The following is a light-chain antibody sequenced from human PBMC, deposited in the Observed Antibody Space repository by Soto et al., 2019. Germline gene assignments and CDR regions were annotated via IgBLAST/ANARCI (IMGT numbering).Light chain of an antibody. CDR1: QSVSSN. CDR2: GAS. Sequence: EIVMTQSPATLSVSPGERATLSCRASQSVSSNLAWYQQKPGQAPRLLIYGASTRATGIPARFSGSGSGTEFTLTISSLQSEDFAASYCQQYNNSPGTFRQGTKV. V-gene: IGKV3-15*01. CDR3: QQYNNSPGT. J-gene: IGKJ1*01.